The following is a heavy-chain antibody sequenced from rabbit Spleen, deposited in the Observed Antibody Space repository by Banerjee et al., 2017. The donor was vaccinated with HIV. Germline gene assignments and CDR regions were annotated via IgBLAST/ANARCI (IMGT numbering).Heavy chain of an antibody. J-gene: IGHJ6*01. CDR3: ARDTSSSFSSYGMDL. V-gene: IGHV1S45*01. D-gene: IGHD1-1*01. CDR2: INTITGKA. Sequence: QEQLVESGGGLVQPEGSLTLTCKASGFSFTDKDVMCWVRQAPGKGLEWIGCINTITGKAVYATWAKGRFTCSKTSSTTVTLQMTRLTAADTATYFCARDTSSSFSSYGMDLWGPGTLVTVS. CDR1: GFSFTDKDV.